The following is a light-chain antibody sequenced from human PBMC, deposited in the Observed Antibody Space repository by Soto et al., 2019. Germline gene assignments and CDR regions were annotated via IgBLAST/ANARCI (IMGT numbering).Light chain of an antibody. J-gene: IGKJ4*01. CDR1: QSVSSSY. CDR3: QQYGSSPPG. CDR2: GAS. Sequence: EIVLTQSPGTLSLSPGERATLSCRASQSVSSSYLAWYQQKPGQAPRLLIYGASSRATGIPDRFSGNGSGTDFTLTISRLEPEDFAVYYCQQYGSSPPGFGGGTKVEIK. V-gene: IGKV3-20*01.